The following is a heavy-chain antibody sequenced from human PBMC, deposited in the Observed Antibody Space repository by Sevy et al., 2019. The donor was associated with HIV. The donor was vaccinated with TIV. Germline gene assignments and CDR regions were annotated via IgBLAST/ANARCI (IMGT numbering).Heavy chain of an antibody. D-gene: IGHD1-26*01. V-gene: IGHV3-7*01. CDR2: IKQDGSEI. CDR1: GFTFSSNW. CDR3: ARERGISFIVGATTGAFDI. Sequence: ESLKISCAASGFTFSSNWMSWVRQAPGKGLEWVANIKQDGSEIYYVDSVKGRFTISRDNAKNSLYLQMSSLRAEDTAVYYCARERGISFIVGATTGAFDIWGQRTMVTVSS. J-gene: IGHJ3*02.